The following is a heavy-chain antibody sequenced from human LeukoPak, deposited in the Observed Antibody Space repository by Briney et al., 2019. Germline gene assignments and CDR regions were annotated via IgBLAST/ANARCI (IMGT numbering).Heavy chain of an antibody. Sequence: SETLSLTCTVSGGSISSGGYYWSWIRQHPGKGLEWIGYIYYSGSTYYNPSLKSRVTISVDTSKKQFSLKLSSVTAADTAVYYCARSKSIAAAGRAGFDPWGQGTLVTVSS. CDR1: GGSISSGGYY. CDR3: ARSKSIAAAGRAGFDP. CDR2: IYYSGST. V-gene: IGHV4-31*03. J-gene: IGHJ5*02. D-gene: IGHD6-13*01.